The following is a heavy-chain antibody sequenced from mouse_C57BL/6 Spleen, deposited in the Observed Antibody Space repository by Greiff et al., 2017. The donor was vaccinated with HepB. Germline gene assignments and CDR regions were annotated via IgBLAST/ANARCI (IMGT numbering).Heavy chain of an antibody. CDR3: ARGEYYFDY. CDR1: GYAFTNYL. Sequence: QVTLKVSGAELVRPGTSVKVSCKASGYAFTNYLIEWVKQRPGQGLEWIGVINPGSGGTNYNEKFKGKATLTADKSSSTAYMQLSSLTSEDSAVYFCARGEYYFDYWGQGTTLTVSS. CDR2: INPGSGGT. V-gene: IGHV1-54*01. J-gene: IGHJ2*01.